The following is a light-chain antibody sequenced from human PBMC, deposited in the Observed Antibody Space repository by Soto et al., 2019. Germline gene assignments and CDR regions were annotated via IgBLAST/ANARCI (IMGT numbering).Light chain of an antibody. J-gene: IGKJ4*01. Sequence: EIVLTQSPGTLSLSPGERATLSCRASQSVSSSYLAWYQQKPGQAPRLLIYGASSRATGIPDRFSGSGYGTDFTPTISRLEPEDFAVYYCQQYGSSPRTFGGGTKVEIK. CDR3: QQYGSSPRT. CDR2: GAS. CDR1: QSVSSSY. V-gene: IGKV3-20*01.